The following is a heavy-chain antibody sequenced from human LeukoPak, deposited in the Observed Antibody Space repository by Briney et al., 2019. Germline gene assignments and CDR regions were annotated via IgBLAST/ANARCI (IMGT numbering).Heavy chain of an antibody. CDR2: INPSGGST. CDR1: GYTFTSYY. J-gene: IGHJ4*02. Sequence: AASVKVSCKASGYTFTSYYMHWVRQAPGQGLEWMGIINPSGGSTSYAQKFQGRVTTTRDTSISTAYMELSRLRSDDTAVYYCARDDYYDSSGYNLDYWGQGTLVTVSS. CDR3: ARDDYYDSSGYNLDY. D-gene: IGHD3-22*01. V-gene: IGHV1-46*01.